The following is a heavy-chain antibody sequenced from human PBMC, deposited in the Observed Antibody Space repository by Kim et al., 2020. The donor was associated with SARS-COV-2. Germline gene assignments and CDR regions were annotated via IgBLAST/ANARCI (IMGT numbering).Heavy chain of an antibody. CDR3: ARSYGGTYSYFDY. Sequence: GGSLRLSCAASGFTFSTFAIHWVRQAPGKGLEWVAVISYDGINKYYADSVKGRFTISRDNSKNTLYVQMNSLRVEDTAVYYCARSYGGTYSYFDYWGQGTLVTVSS. CDR1: GFTFSTFA. J-gene: IGHJ4*02. V-gene: IGHV3-30-3*01. D-gene: IGHD1-26*01. CDR2: ISYDGINK.